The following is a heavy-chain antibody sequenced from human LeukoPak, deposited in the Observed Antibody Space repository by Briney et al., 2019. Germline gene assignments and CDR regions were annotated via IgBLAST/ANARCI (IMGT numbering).Heavy chain of an antibody. J-gene: IGHJ3*02. V-gene: IGHV4-38-2*01. CDR2: IYHSGST. CDR3: ARHAVGYYYDRSGYYSAFDI. CDR1: GYSISSGYY. D-gene: IGHD3-22*01. Sequence: SETLSLTCAVSGYSISSGYYWGWIRQPPGKGLEWIGNIYHSGSTYYNPSLKSRVTISVDTSMNLFSLKLSSVTAADTDVYYCARHAVGYYYDRSGYYSAFDIWGQGTMVTVSS.